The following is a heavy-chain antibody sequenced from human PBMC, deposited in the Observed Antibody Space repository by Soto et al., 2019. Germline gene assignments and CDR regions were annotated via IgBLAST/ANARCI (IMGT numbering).Heavy chain of an antibody. D-gene: IGHD1-26*01. J-gene: IGHJ4*02. V-gene: IGHV4-39*01. CDR1: GGSTSSSSYY. Sequence: SETLSLTCTVSGGSTSSSSYYWGWIRQPPGKGLEWIGSIYYSGSTYYNPSLKSRVTISVDTSKNQFSLKLSSVTAADTAVYYCTTPPYSGSDFEYWGQGTLVTVSS. CDR3: TTPPYSGSDFEY. CDR2: IYYSGST.